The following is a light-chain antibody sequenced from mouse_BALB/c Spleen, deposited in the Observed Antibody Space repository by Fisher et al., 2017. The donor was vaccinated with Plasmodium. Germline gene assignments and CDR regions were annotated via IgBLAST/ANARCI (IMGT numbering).Light chain of an antibody. J-gene: IGKJ5*01. Sequence: DIVLTQSPATLSVTPGDSVSLSCRASQSIASNLHWYQQKSHESPRLLINYTSQSISGIPSRFSGSGSGTDFTLSINSVETEDFGVYFCQQSNSWPLTFGAGTKLEL. V-gene: IGKV5-43*01. CDR1: QSIASN. CDR3: QQSNSWPLT. CDR2: YTS.